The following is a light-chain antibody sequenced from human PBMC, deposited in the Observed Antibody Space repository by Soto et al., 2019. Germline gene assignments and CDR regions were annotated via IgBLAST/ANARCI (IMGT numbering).Light chain of an antibody. V-gene: IGKV2D-29*01. CDR2: AVS. CDR1: QMLLQSDGNTY. CDR3: MKSIQLPRK. Sequence: IVMTHTPLSRSATPGQPGSSSCKSSQMLLQSDGNTYLYWYLQKPGQPPQLLIYAVSNRFSGVPDRFSGSGSGTDFTLKISRVEAEDVGVYYCMKSIQLPRKFGQGNKGAIK. J-gene: IGKJ1*01.